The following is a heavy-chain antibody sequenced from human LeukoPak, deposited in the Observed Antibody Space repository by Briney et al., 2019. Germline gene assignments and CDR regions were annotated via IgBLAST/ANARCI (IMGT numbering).Heavy chain of an antibody. CDR1: GGSFSGYY. Sequence: SETLSLTCAVYGGSFSGYYWSWIRQPPGKGLEWIGEINHSGSTNYNPSLKSRVTISVDTSKNQFSLKLSSVTAADTAVYYCARHRYCGGDCYTFDYWGQGTLVTASS. D-gene: IGHD2-21*01. V-gene: IGHV4-34*01. CDR2: INHSGST. CDR3: ARHRYCGGDCYTFDY. J-gene: IGHJ4*02.